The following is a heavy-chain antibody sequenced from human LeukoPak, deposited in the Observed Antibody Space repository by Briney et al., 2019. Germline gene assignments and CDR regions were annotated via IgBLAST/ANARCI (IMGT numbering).Heavy chain of an antibody. J-gene: IGHJ6*02. Sequence: SETLSLTCTVSGGSISSYYWSWIRQPPGKGLEWIGYIYYSGSTKYNPSLKSRVTMSVDTSKNQFSLKLSSVTAADTAVYYCARDVRRAYYGMDVWGQGTTVTVSS. CDR2: IYYSGST. CDR1: GGSISSYY. V-gene: IGHV4-59*12. CDR3: ARDVRRAYYGMDV.